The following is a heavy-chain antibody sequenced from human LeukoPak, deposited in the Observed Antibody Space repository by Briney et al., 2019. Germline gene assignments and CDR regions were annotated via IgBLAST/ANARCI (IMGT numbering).Heavy chain of an antibody. CDR2: IYTSGST. Sequence: PSETLSLTCTVSGGSISSGSYYWSWIRQPAGKGLEWIGRIYTSGSTNYNPSLKSRVTISVDTSKNQFSLKLSSVTAADTAVYYCARTYSSSLFDYWGQGTLVTVSS. CDR1: GGSISSGSYY. D-gene: IGHD6-6*01. CDR3: ARTYSSSLFDY. J-gene: IGHJ4*02. V-gene: IGHV4-61*02.